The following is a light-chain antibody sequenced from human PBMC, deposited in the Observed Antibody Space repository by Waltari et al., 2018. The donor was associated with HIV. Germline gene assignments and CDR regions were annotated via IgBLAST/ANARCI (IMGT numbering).Light chain of an antibody. CDR2: STN. CDR1: TGAVTSGHY. V-gene: IGLV7-43*01. Sequence: QTVVTQEPSLTVSPGGTVTLTCASNTGAVTSGHYPNWFQQKPGHAPRALIYSTNNKHSWTPARFSGSLLGGKAALTLSGVQPEDEAEYYCLLYYDGVRVFGGGTKLTVL. CDR3: LLYYDGVRV. J-gene: IGLJ3*02.